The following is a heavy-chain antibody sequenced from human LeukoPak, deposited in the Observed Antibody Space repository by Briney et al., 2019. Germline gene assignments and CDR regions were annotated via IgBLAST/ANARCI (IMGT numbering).Heavy chain of an antibody. CDR1: GFTFSNYW. CDR3: ARVSSSSWYPCFDY. D-gene: IGHD6-13*01. CDR2: IYSGGST. V-gene: IGHV3-53*01. J-gene: IGHJ4*02. Sequence: GGSLRLSCAASGFTFSNYWMTWVRQAPGKGLEWVSVIYSGGSTYYADSVKGRFTISRDNSKNTLYLQMNSLRAEDTAVYYCARVSSSSWYPCFDYWGQGTLVTVSS.